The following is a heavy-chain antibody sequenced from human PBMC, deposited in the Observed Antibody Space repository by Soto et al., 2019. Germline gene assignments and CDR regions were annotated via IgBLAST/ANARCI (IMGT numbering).Heavy chain of an antibody. CDR3: ARGRGYSLIPVVDDAVDV. V-gene: IGHV1-18*04. CDR1: GYSFTGYG. J-gene: IGHJ3*01. D-gene: IGHD5-12*01. CDR2: ITTYNGDT. Sequence: ASVKVSCKASGYSFTGYGINWVRQAPGQGLQWLGRITTYNGDTNYAQNFQGRVTMTTDTSTSTTYMELKSLRSDDTAVYFCARGRGYSLIPVVDDAVDVWGQGTLVTVSS.